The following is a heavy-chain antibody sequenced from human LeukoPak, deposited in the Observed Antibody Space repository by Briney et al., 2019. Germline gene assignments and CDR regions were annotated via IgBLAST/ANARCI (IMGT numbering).Heavy chain of an antibody. V-gene: IGHV3-21*04. J-gene: IGHJ4*02. D-gene: IGHD1-26*01. CDR3: AKRGPGSYYSLDY. CDR2: ISSSSSYI. Sequence: GGSLRLSCAASGFTFSSYSMNWVRQAPGKGLEWVSSISSSSSYIYYADSVKGRFTISRDNAKNSLYLQMNSLRAEDTAVYYCAKRGPGSYYSLDYWGQGTLVTVSS. CDR1: GFTFSSYS.